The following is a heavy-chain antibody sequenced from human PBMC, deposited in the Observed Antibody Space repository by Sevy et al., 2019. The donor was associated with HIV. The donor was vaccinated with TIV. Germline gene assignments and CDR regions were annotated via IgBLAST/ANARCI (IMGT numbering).Heavy chain of an antibody. CDR2: ISGSGGST. CDR3: ARRGEDNYDILTGLYYYYYYYMDV. V-gene: IGHV3-23*01. J-gene: IGHJ6*03. D-gene: IGHD3-9*01. CDR1: GFTFSSYA. Sequence: GGSLRLSCAASGFTFSSYAMSWVRQAPGKGLEWVSAISGSGGSTYYADSVKGRFTISRDNSKNTLYLQMNSLRAEDTAVYYCARRGEDNYDILTGLYYYYYYYMDVWGKGTTVTVSS.